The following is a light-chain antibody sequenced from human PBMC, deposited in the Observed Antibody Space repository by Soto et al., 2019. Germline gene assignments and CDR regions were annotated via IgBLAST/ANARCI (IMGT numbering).Light chain of an antibody. CDR3: QQYNVYSWT. CDR2: AAS. V-gene: IGKV1-6*01. CDR1: QGIRND. J-gene: IGKJ1*01. Sequence: AIQMTQSPSSLSASVGDRVTIACRASQGIRNDLGWYQQKPGKAPKLLIYAASSLQSGVPARFSGSGSGTDFTLAISSLQPEDFATYYCQQYNVYSWTFGQGTKVDIK.